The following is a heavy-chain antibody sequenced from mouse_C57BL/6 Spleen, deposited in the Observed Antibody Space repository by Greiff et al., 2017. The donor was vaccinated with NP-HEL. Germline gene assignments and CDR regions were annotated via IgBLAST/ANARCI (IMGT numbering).Heavy chain of an antibody. CDR1: GFTFSSYA. Sequence: EVKLMESGGGLVKPGGSLKLSCAASGFTFSSYAMSWVRQTPEKRLEWVATISDGGSYTYYPDNVKGRFTISRDNAKNNLYLQMSHLKSEDTARYYCARGGGDYWGQGTTLTVSS. D-gene: IGHD1-1*02. CDR3: ARGGGDY. J-gene: IGHJ2*01. CDR2: ISDGGSYT. V-gene: IGHV5-4*03.